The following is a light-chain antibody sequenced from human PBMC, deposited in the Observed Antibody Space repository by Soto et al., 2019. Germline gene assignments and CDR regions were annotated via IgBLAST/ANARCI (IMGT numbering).Light chain of an antibody. V-gene: IGKV1-5*03. Sequence: DIQMTQSPSTLSASVGDRVTITCRASQRISTWLAWYQQKPGKAPKLLIYKTFSLESGVPSRFSGSGSGTEFTLTISSLQPDDFATYYCQQYNSYPYTFGQGTKLEIK. CDR1: QRISTW. CDR3: QQYNSYPYT. J-gene: IGKJ2*01. CDR2: KTF.